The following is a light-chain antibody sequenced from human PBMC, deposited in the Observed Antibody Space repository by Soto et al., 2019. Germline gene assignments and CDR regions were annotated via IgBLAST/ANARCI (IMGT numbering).Light chain of an antibody. CDR3: SSYTSTSTLYV. V-gene: IGLV2-14*03. J-gene: IGLJ1*01. CDR2: EVI. CDR1: SSDVAAYNF. Sequence: QSVLTQPASVSGSPGQSITISCTGTSSDVAAYNFVSWYQQHPGEVPKLMIYEVIKRPSGISDRFSGSKSGNTASLTISGLQAEDEADYFCSSYTSTSTLYVFGTGTQLTVL.